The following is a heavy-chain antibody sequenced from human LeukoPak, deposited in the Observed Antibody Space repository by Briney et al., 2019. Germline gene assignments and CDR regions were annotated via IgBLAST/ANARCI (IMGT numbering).Heavy chain of an antibody. D-gene: IGHD5-12*01. Sequence: GGSLRLSCAASGFTFSSYGMHWVRQAPDKGLEWVANMNQDGSHKYSVDSVKGRFTISRGNARNSLYVQMNGLRAEDTAVYYCARFRYIGSDLEVFDSWGQGTLVTVSS. CDR2: MNQDGSHK. J-gene: IGHJ4*02. CDR3: ARFRYIGSDLEVFDS. V-gene: IGHV3-7*01. CDR1: GFTFSSYG.